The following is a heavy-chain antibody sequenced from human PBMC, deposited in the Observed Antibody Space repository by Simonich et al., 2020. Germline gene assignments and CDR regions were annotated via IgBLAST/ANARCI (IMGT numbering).Heavy chain of an antibody. V-gene: IGHV3-21*01. CDR2: ISSISSYI. Sequence: EVQLVESGGGLVKPGGSLRLSCAASGFTFSGYSMNWVRQAPEKGVGWLSSISSISSYIYYAASVKGRFTISRDNAKNSLYLQMNSLRAEDTAVYYCARDAAGDYWGQGTLVTVSS. D-gene: IGHD6-13*01. CDR3: ARDAAGDY. CDR1: GFTFSGYS. J-gene: IGHJ4*02.